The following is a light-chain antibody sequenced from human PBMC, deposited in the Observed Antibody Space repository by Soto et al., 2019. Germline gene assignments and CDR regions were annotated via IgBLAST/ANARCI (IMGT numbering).Light chain of an antibody. V-gene: IGKV3-20*01. CDR1: QSVSSSY. Sequence: EIVLTQSPGTLSLSPGERATPSCRASQSVSSSYLAWYQQKPGQAPRLLIYGASSRATGIPDRFSGSGSGTDFTLTINRLEPEDVAVYYCQQYGSSGYTFGQGTKLEIK. CDR3: QQYGSSGYT. CDR2: GAS. J-gene: IGKJ2*01.